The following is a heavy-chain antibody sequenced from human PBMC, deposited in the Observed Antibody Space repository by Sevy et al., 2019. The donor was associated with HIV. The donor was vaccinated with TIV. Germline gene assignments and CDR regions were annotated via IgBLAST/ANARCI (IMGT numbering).Heavy chain of an antibody. CDR3: AKDVVGGTYYIENYYYGMDV. V-gene: IGHV3-30*18. CDR1: GTNFGAFA. CDR2: LSLQGTNK. J-gene: IGHJ6*02. Sequence: GGSLRLSCAVSGTNFGAFAMHWVRQAPGKGLEWVAGLSLQGTNKYYADSLKGRFHISRDNSKDILYLHMKSLRPEDTAIYYCAKDVVGGTYYIENYYYGMDVWGLGTTVTVSS. D-gene: IGHD3-10*01.